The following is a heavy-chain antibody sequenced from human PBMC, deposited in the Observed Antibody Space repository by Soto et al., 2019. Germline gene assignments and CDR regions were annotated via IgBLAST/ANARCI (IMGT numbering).Heavy chain of an antibody. Sequence: QVQLVESGGGLVKPGGSLRLSCAASGFTFSDYYKTWIRQPPGKGLEWVSYISGSGDTIYYADSVKGRFTVSRDNARNSLSLQINSLRAEDTAFYYRASDPYYYASGYWGQGTLVTVSS. CDR1: GFTFSDYY. V-gene: IGHV3-11*01. CDR2: ISGSGDTI. CDR3: ASDPYYYASGY. J-gene: IGHJ4*02. D-gene: IGHD3-10*01.